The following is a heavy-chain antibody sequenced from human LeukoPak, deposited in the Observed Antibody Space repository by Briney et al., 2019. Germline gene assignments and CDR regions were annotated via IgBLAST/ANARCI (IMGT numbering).Heavy chain of an antibody. Sequence: GGSLRLSCAASGFNVSSNYISWVRQAPGKGLEWVSVIYSGGSTYYADSVKGRFTISRDNSKNTLYLQMNSLRAEDTAVYYCARDLAAGTSWFDPWGQGTLVTVSS. D-gene: IGHD6-13*01. CDR2: IYSGGST. CDR1: GFNVSSNY. CDR3: ARDLAAGTSWFDP. J-gene: IGHJ5*02. V-gene: IGHV3-66*01.